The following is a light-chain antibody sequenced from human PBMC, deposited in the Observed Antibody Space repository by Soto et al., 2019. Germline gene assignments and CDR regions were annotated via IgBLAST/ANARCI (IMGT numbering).Light chain of an antibody. V-gene: IGKV1-5*03. CDR3: QQYYSYPWT. Sequence: DIQMTQSPSTLSASVGDRVTITCRASQSVLSWLAWYQQKPGKAPKLLIYKVSSLHSGVPSRFSGSDSGPEFTLTIDSLQPDDFATYYCQQYYSYPWTFGQGTKVDIK. CDR2: KVS. J-gene: IGKJ1*01. CDR1: QSVLSW.